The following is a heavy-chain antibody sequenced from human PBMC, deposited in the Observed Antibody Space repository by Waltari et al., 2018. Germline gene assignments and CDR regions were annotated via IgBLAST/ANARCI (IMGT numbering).Heavy chain of an antibody. CDR2: ISSSSNTI. Sequence: EVQLVESGGGLVQPGGSLRLSCAASGFTFSSYSMNWVRQAPGKGRGWVSYISSSSNTIYYADSVKGRFTISRDNAKNSLYLQMNSLRAEDTAVYYCARDTGPTKVSDPNYWGQGTLVTVSA. V-gene: IGHV3-48*01. D-gene: IGHD2-8*01. CDR1: GFTFSSYS. J-gene: IGHJ4*02. CDR3: ARDTGPTKVSDPNY.